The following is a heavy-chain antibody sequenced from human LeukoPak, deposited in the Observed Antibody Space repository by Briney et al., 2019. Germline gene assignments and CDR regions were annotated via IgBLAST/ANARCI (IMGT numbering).Heavy chain of an antibody. CDR1: GFTFSSYW. CDR2: IKQDGSEK. Sequence: QPGGSLRLSCAASGFTFSSYWMSWVRQAPGKGLEWVANIKQDGSEKYYVDSVRGRFTISRDNAKNSLYLQMNSLRAEDTAVYYCARDYGEPYFDYWGQGTLVTVSS. V-gene: IGHV3-7*01. D-gene: IGHD4-17*01. CDR3: ARDYGEPYFDY. J-gene: IGHJ4*02.